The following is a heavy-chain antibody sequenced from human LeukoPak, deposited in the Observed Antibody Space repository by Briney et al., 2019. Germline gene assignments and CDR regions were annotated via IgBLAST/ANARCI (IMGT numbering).Heavy chain of an antibody. V-gene: IGHV1-8*03. Sequence: ASVKVSCKASGYTFTSYGISWVRQAPGQGLEWMGWMNPNSGNTGYAQKFQGRVTITRNTSISTAYMELSSLRSEDTAVYYCARDHYSNQDLGDAFDIWGQGTMVTVSS. D-gene: IGHD4-11*01. J-gene: IGHJ3*02. CDR1: GYTFTSYG. CDR3: ARDHYSNQDLGDAFDI. CDR2: MNPNSGNT.